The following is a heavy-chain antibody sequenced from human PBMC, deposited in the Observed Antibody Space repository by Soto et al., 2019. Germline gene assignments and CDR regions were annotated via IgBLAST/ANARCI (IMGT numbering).Heavy chain of an antibody. V-gene: IGHV4-31*03. D-gene: IGHD6-13*01. CDR1: GGSISSGGYY. J-gene: IGHJ3*02. Sequence: SETLSLTCTVSGGSISSGGYYWSWIRQHPGKGLEWIGYIYYSGSTYYNPSLKSRVTISVDTSKNQFSLKLSSVTAADTAVYYCARGTAAAGTDAFDIWGQGTMVTVSS. CDR3: ARGTAAAGTDAFDI. CDR2: IYYSGST.